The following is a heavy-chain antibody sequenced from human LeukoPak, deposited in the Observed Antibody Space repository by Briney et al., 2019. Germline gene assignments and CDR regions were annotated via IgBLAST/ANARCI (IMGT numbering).Heavy chain of an antibody. CDR2: IYYSGNT. CDR3: ARDLHGYCSGGSCYSGGWFDP. D-gene: IGHD2-15*01. J-gene: IGHJ5*02. V-gene: IGHV4-39*07. Sequence: SETLSLTCTVSAGSISSDSYYWGWIRQPPGKGLEWIGTIYYSGNTYYNPSLKSRVTISVDTSKNQFSLKLTSVTAADTAVYYCARDLHGYCSGGSCYSGGWFDPWGQGTLVTVSS. CDR1: AGSISSDSYY.